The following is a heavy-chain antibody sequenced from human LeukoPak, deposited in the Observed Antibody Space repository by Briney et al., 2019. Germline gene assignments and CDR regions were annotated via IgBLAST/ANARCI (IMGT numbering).Heavy chain of an antibody. D-gene: IGHD4-11*01. Sequence: SETLSLTCTVSGGSISSSSYYWGWIRQPPGKGLEWIGSIYYSGSTYYNPSLKSRVTISVDTSKNQFSLKLSSVTAADTAVYYCARAPHTVTPFFDYWGQGTLVTVSS. CDR1: GGSISSSSYY. CDR3: ARAPHTVTPFFDY. V-gene: IGHV4-39*07. J-gene: IGHJ4*02. CDR2: IYYSGST.